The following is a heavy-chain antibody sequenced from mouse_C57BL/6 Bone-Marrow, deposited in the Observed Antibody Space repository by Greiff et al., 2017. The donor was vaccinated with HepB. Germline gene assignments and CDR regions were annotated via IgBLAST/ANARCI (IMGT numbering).Heavy chain of an antibody. D-gene: IGHD2-2*01. J-gene: IGHJ2*01. CDR2: IHPNSGST. CDR1: GYTFTSYW. CDR3: ARGDLLWLRLLDY. Sequence: QVQLKQPGAELVKPGASVKLSCKASGYTFTSYWMHWVKQRPGQGLEWIGMIHPNSGSTNYNEKFKSKATLTVDKSSSTAYMQLSSLTSEDSAVYYCARGDLLWLRLLDYWGQGTTLTVSS. V-gene: IGHV1-64*01.